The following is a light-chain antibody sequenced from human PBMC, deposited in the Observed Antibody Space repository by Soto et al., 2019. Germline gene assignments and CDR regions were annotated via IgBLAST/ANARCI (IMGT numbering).Light chain of an antibody. CDR1: SSDVGGYNY. CDR3: TSYAGSNNLV. Sequence: SALTQPPSASGSPGQSVTISCTGTSSDVGGYNYVSWYQQHPGKAPKLIIYEVIKRPSGVPDRFSGSKSGNTASLTVSGLQAEDEADYYCTSYAGSNNLVFGGGTKLTVL. V-gene: IGLV2-8*01. J-gene: IGLJ2*01. CDR2: EVI.